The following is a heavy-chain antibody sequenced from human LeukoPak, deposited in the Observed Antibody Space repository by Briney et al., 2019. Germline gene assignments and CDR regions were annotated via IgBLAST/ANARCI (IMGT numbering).Heavy chain of an antibody. CDR3: ATDQYSSGWSFDY. CDR1: GFTFSRYG. Sequence: GGSLRLSCAASGFTFSRYGMHWVRQAPGKGLEWVAVISYHGSNKYYADSVKGRFTISRDNSKNTLYLQMNSLSAEDTAVYYCATDQYSSGWSFDYWGQGTLVTVSS. D-gene: IGHD6-19*01. J-gene: IGHJ4*02. CDR2: ISYHGSNK. V-gene: IGHV3-30*03.